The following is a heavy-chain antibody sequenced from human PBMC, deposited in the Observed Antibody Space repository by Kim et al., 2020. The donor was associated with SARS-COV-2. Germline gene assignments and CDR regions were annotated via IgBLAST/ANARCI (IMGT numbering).Heavy chain of an antibody. J-gene: IGHJ5*02. CDR2: ISSSGSTI. D-gene: IGHD6-19*01. CDR3: ARDRTGGYSSGPYTNCFDP. V-gene: IGHV3-48*03. CDR1: GFTSGSYE. Sequence: GGSLRLSCAASGFTSGSYEMNWVRQAPGKGLEWVSYISSSGSTIYYADSVKGRFTISRDNAKNSLYLQMNSLRAEDTAIYYCARDRTGGYSSGPYTNCFDPWGQGTLVTVSS.